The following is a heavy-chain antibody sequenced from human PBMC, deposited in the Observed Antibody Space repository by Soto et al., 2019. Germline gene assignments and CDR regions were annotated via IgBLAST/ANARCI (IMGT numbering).Heavy chain of an antibody. V-gene: IGHV4-30-2*01. CDR2: IYHSGST. Sequence: SETLSLTCAVSGGSISSGGYSWSWIRQPPGKGLEWIGYIYHSGSTYYNPSLKSRVTISVDRSENQFSLKLSSVTAADTAVYYCARATGYDFWSGYFGFDPWGQGTLVTVSS. CDR1: GGSISSGGYS. J-gene: IGHJ5*02. CDR3: ARATGYDFWSGYFGFDP. D-gene: IGHD3-3*01.